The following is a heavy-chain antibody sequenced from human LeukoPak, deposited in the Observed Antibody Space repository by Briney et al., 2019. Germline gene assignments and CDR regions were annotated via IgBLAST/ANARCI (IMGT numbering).Heavy chain of an antibody. CDR3: ARGIDY. V-gene: IGHV3-53*01. Sequence: GGSLRLSCAASGFTVSSYYMNWVRQAPGKELEWVSVIYTGGGRYFADSVRGRFTISRDTSKNMVFLQMNSLRVEDTAVYYCARGIDYWGRGTLVTVSS. CDR1: GFTVSSYY. J-gene: IGHJ4*02. CDR2: IYTGGGR.